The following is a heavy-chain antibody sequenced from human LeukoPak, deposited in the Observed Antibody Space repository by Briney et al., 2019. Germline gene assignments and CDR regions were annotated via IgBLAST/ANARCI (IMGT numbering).Heavy chain of an antibody. V-gene: IGHV1-18*01. J-gene: IGHJ6*02. CDR3: ARDGQLVPFWYYYYGMDV. CDR1: GGTFSSYG. CDR2: ISAYNGNT. D-gene: IGHD6-6*01. Sequence: ASVKVSCKASGGTFSSYGISWVRQAPGQGLEWMGWISAYNGNTNYAQKLQGRVTMTTDTSTSTAYMELRSLRSDDTAVYYCARDGQLVPFWYYYYGMDVWGQGTTVTVSS.